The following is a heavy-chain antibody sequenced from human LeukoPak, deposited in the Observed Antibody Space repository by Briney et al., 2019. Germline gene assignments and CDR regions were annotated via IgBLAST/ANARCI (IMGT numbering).Heavy chain of an antibody. CDR1: GGSISSGDYY. CDR3: AREEVAARTFDY. V-gene: IGHV4-61*02. D-gene: IGHD6-6*01. J-gene: IGHJ4*02. Sequence: PSETLSLTCTVSGGSISSGDYYWSWIRQPPGKGLEWIGRIYTSGSTNYNPSLKSRITMSVDTSKNQFSLKLNSVTAADTAVYYCAREEVAARTFDYWGQGTLVTVSS. CDR2: IYTSGST.